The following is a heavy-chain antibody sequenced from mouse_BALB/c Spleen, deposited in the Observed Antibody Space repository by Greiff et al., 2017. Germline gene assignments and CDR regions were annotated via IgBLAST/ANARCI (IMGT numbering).Heavy chain of an antibody. CDR3: ARVGYLLAMDY. CDR2: IDPYNGGT. Sequence: EVQLHQSGPELGKPGASVKISCKASGYSFTGYNMYWVKQSHRKSLEWIGYIDPYNGGTSYNQKSKGKATLTVDKSSSTAYMHLNSLTSEDSAIYYCARVGYLLAMDYWGQGTSVTVSS. D-gene: IGHD2-2*01. V-gene: IGHV1S135*01. J-gene: IGHJ4*01. CDR1: GYSFTGYN.